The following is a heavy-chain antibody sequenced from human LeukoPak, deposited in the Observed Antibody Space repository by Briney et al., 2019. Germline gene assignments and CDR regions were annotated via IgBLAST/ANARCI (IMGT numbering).Heavy chain of an antibody. J-gene: IGHJ4*02. CDR1: GFTFSSYG. D-gene: IGHD5-18*01. Sequence: GGSLRLSCAASGFTFSSYGMNWVRQAPGKGLEWVANIRYDGSERYYVDSVKGRFTISRDNSKNSLYLQMNSLTAEDTAVYYCAKVAGYSYVGVYYFDYWGQGTLVTVSS. V-gene: IGHV3-7*01. CDR3: AKVAGYSYVGVYYFDY. CDR2: IRYDGSER.